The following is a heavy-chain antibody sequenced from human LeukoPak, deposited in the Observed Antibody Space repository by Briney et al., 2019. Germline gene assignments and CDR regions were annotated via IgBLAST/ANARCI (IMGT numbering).Heavy chain of an antibody. D-gene: IGHD3-10*01. CDR3: ATEITMVRGVIITTDYFDY. CDR1: GYTLTELS. CDR2: FDPEDGET. V-gene: IGHV1-24*01. Sequence: ASVKVSGKVSGYTLTELSMHWVRQAPGKGLEWMGGFDPEDGETIYAQKFQGRVTMTEDTSTDTAYMELSSLRSEDTAVYYCATEITMVRGVIITTDYFDYWGQGTLVTVSS. J-gene: IGHJ4*02.